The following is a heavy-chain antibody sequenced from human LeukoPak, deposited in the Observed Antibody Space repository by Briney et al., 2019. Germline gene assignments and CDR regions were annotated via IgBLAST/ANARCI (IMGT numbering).Heavy chain of an antibody. CDR3: ATGGVRIAAAGLDY. CDR1: GYTFTSYA. J-gene: IGHJ4*02. D-gene: IGHD6-13*01. CDR2: INAGNGNT. V-gene: IGHV1-3*01. Sequence: ASVKVSCKASGYTFTSYAMHWVRQAPGQRLEWMGWINAGNGNTKYSQKFQGRVTMTEDTSTDTAYMELSSLRSEDTAVYYCATGGVRIAAAGLDYWGQGTLVTVSS.